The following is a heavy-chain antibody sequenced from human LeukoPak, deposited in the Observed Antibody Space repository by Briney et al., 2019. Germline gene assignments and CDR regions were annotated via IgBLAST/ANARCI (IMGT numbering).Heavy chain of an antibody. CDR1: GYTFTNYD. V-gene: IGHV1-8*01. CDR2: LNPNSGNT. D-gene: IGHD3-3*01. J-gene: IGHJ4*02. Sequence: ASVKVSCKASGYTFTNYDINWVRQATGQGLEWLGWLNPNSGNTGYAQKFQGRVTITRNTSISTAYMELSSLRSEDTAVYYCARGGILEWLESPGGGSDYWGQGTLVTVSS. CDR3: ARGGILEWLESPGGGSDY.